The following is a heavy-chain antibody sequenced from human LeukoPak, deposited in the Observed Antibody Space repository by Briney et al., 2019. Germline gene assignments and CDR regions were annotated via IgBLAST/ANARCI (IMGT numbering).Heavy chain of an antibody. J-gene: IGHJ4*02. CDR2: IYNSGNI. CDR1: GGSISSYY. D-gene: IGHD4-17*01. Sequence: SETLSLTCTVSGGSISSYYWSWIRQPPGKGLEWIGYIYNSGNINYNPSLKSRVTISVDASKNQFSLKLSSVTAADTAVYYCARAGYGHYLGDYWGQGTLVTVSS. CDR3: ARAGYGHYLGDY. V-gene: IGHV4-59*01.